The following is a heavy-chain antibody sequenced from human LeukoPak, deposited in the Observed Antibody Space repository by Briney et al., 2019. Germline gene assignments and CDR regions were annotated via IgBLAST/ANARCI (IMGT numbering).Heavy chain of an antibody. CDR3: ARDLLAYCGGDCYLGFDY. CDR1: GFTFSSYS. Sequence: GGSLRLSCAASGFTFSSYSMNWVRQAPGKGLEWISYFSSITTSVIRYADSVEGRFTISRDNAKNSLFLQMNSLRAEDTAVYYCARDLLAYCGGDCYLGFDYWGQGTLVTVSS. V-gene: IGHV3-48*01. CDR2: FSSITTSVI. J-gene: IGHJ4*02. D-gene: IGHD2-21*02.